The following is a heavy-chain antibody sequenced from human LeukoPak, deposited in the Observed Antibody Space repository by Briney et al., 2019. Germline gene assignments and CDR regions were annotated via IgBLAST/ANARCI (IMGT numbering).Heavy chain of an antibody. CDR1: GDSVSSNSAT. J-gene: IGHJ4*02. Sequence: SQTLSLTCAISGDSVSSNSATWNWIRQSPSRGLEWLGRTYYRSKWKNDYAVSVKSRITFNPDASKNQFSLQLNSVTPEDTAVYYCVRGRDTAMGSWGQGTLVTVSS. CDR3: VRGRDTAMGS. CDR2: TYYRSKWKN. V-gene: IGHV6-1*01. D-gene: IGHD5-18*01.